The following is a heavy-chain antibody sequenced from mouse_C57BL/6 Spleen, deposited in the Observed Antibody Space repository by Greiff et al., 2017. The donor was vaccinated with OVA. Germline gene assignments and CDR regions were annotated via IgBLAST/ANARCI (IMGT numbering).Heavy chain of an antibody. J-gene: IGHJ4*01. D-gene: IGHD1-1*01. Sequence: VQLQESGPELVKPGASVKISCKASGYAFSSSWMNWVKQRPGKGLEWIGRIYPGDGDTNYNGKFKGKATLTADKSSSTAYMQLSSLTSEDSAVYFCARKEFITTVVAPMDYWGKGASVTVSS. CDR1: GYAFSSSW. CDR2: IYPGDGDT. CDR3: ARKEFITTVVAPMDY. V-gene: IGHV1-82*01.